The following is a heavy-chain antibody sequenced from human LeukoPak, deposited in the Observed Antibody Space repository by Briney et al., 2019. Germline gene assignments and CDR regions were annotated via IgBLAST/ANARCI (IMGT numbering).Heavy chain of an antibody. CDR1: GFTFDNYA. V-gene: IGHV3-43D*03. D-gene: IGHD3-16*01. Sequence: GGSLRLSCAASGFTFDNYAMHWVRQAPGKGLEWVSPISWDGGSTYYADSVKGRFTISRDNSKNSLYLQMNSLRAEDTALYYCAKDIWGKGRWLNIDVWGKGNPVTVSS. CDR2: ISWDGGST. J-gene: IGHJ6*03. CDR3: AKDIWGKGRWLNIDV.